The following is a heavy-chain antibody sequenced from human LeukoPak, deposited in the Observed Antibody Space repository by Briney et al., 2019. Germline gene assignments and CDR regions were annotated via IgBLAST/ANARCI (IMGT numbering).Heavy chain of an antibody. CDR3: ARDPARYSYVTCFDY. CDR2: ISYDGSNK. V-gene: IGHV3-30*03. Sequence: PGRSLRLSCAASGFTFSSYGMHWVRQAPGKGLEWVAVISYDGSNKYYADSVKGRFTISRDNSKNTLYLQMNSLRAEDTAVYYCARDPARYSYVTCFDYWGQGTLVTVSS. CDR1: GFTFSSYG. J-gene: IGHJ4*02. D-gene: IGHD5-18*01.